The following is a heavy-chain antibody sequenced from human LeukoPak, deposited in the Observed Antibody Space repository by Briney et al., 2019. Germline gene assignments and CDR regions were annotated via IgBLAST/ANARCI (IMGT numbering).Heavy chain of an antibody. J-gene: IGHJ4*02. Sequence: TGGSLRLSCAASGFTLSDYYMHWVRQAPGKGLVWVSHINGDGSTTGYADSVKGRFTISRDNAKNTLYLQLNSLRADDTAVYYCARGKYNYACDGWGQGTLVTVSS. D-gene: IGHD5-18*01. CDR3: ARGKYNYACDG. V-gene: IGHV3-74*01. CDR2: INGDGSTT. CDR1: GFTLSDYY.